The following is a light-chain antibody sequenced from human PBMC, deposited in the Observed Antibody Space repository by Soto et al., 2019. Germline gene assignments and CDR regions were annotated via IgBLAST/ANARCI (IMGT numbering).Light chain of an antibody. CDR3: QQRHSYPIT. J-gene: IGKJ5*01. Sequence: EIVLSQSPGTLSLSPGERATLSCKATQTVSSSYLAWYQHRPGQAPRLLIYAASSRATGIPDRFSGSGSGTDFTLTISRLEPEDFAVYYCQQRHSYPITFGQGTRLEIK. V-gene: IGKV3D-20*02. CDR2: AAS. CDR1: QTVSSSY.